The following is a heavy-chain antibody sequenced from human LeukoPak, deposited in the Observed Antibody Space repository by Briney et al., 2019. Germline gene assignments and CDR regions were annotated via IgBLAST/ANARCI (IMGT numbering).Heavy chain of an antibody. J-gene: IGHJ4*02. V-gene: IGHV4-61*01. Sequence: PSETLSLTCTVSGDPISGYSNYKWSWIRQPPGKGLEWIGYIYYHGSTNYNPSLKSRVTFSVDTSKNQFSLKLTSVTAADTAVYYCAREYSAFGYWGQGTLVTVSS. CDR2: IYYHGST. CDR3: AREYSAFGY. D-gene: IGHD6-13*01. CDR1: GDPISGYSNYK.